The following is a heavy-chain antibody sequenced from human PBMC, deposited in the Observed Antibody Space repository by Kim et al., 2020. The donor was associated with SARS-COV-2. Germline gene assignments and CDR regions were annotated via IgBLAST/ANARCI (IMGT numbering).Heavy chain of an antibody. Sequence: DSVTGRFPISGDKSKNTLYLQMSSLRAEDTAVYYCAKEGGSYYYYYYGMDVWGQGTTVTVSS. J-gene: IGHJ6*02. V-gene: IGHV3-30*02. D-gene: IGHD1-26*01. CDR3: AKEGGSYYYYYYGMDV.